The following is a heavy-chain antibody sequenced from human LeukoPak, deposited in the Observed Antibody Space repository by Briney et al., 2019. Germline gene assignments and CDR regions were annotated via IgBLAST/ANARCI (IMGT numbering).Heavy chain of an antibody. J-gene: IGHJ3*02. CDR3: AKTVAAMAYDAFDI. CDR1: GFTFSSYG. Sequence: GGSLRLSCAASGFTFSSYGMHWVRQAPGKGLEWVAVISYDGSNKYYADSVKGRFTISRDNSKNTLYLQMNSLRAEDTAVYYCAKTVAAMAYDAFDIWGQGTMVTVSS. D-gene: IGHD5-18*01. CDR2: ISYDGSNK. V-gene: IGHV3-30*18.